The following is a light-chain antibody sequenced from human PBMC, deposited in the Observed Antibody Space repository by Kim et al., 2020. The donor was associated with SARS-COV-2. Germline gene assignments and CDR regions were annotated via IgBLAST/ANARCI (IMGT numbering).Light chain of an antibody. CDR2: QDS. Sequence: SVAPGQTASITCSGDKLGDKYASWYQQKPGQSPLLVIYQDSKPPSGIPERFSGSNSGNTATLTISGTQAMDEADYYCQAWDSSTVVFGGATQLTVL. J-gene: IGLJ2*01. CDR3: QAWDSSTVV. V-gene: IGLV3-1*01. CDR1: KLGDKY.